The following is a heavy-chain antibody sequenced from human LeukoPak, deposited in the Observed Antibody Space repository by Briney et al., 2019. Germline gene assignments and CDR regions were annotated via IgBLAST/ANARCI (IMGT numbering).Heavy chain of an antibody. Sequence: PGGSLRLSCAASGFTFNTYTINWVRQAPGKGLEWVSLIYSGASTFYADSVRGRFIISRDNSKNTLYLQMNSLRAEDTAVYYCARGDSSGPDYYYYMDVWGKGTTVTISS. J-gene: IGHJ6*03. CDR2: IYSGAST. CDR3: ARGDSSGPDYYYYMDV. CDR1: GFTFNTYT. D-gene: IGHD6-19*01. V-gene: IGHV3-66*01.